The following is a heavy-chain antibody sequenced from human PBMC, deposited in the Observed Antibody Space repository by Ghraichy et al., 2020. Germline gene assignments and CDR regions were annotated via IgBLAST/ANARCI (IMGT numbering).Heavy chain of an antibody. Sequence: GGSLRLSCKGSGYSFTSYWIGWVRQMPGKGLEWMGIIYPGDSDTRYSPSFQGQVTISADKSISTAYLQWSSLKASDTAMYYCARRSGSSWSYFDYWGQGTLVTVSS. CDR3: ARRSGSSWSYFDY. J-gene: IGHJ4*02. CDR2: IYPGDSDT. CDR1: GYSFTSYW. V-gene: IGHV5-51*01. D-gene: IGHD6-13*01.